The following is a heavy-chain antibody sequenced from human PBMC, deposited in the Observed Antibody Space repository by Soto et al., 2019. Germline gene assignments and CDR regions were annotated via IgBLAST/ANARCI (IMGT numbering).Heavy chain of an antibody. CDR1: GGSISGYY. J-gene: IGHJ4*02. CDR2: IYYSGST. V-gene: IGHV4-59*08. Sequence: SETLSLTCTVSGGSISGYYWSWIRQPPGKGLEWIGNIYYSGSTNDNPSLKSRVTISVDTSKNQFSLKLSSVTAADTAVYYCARQPYSSGWPGGQGTRVTVPS. D-gene: IGHD6-19*01. CDR3: ARQPYSSGWP.